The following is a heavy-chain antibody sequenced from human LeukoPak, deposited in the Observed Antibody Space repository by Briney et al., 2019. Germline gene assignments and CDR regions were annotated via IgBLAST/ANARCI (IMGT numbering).Heavy chain of an antibody. D-gene: IGHD3-22*01. CDR3: AREYYYDSSGYYPSFDY. V-gene: IGHV1-18*01. CDR2: ISAYNGNT. CDR1: GYTFTSYG. Sequence: ASVKVSCKAPGYTFTSYGISWVRQAPGQGLEWMGWISAYNGNTNYAQRLQGRVTMTTDTSTSTAYMELRSLRSDDTAVYYCAREYYYDSSGYYPSFDYWGQGTLVTVSS. J-gene: IGHJ4*02.